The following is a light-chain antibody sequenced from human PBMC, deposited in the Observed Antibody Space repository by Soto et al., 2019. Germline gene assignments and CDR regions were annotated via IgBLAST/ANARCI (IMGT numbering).Light chain of an antibody. CDR1: NIGSKN. V-gene: IGLV3-21*02. Sequence: SYELTQPPSVSVAPGQTARITCEGKNIGSKNVHWYQQKPGQAPVLVVYDDSDRPSGIPERFSGSNSGNTATLTISRVEAGDEADYCCQVWDNTMNWVFGGGTQLTVL. J-gene: IGLJ3*02. CDR2: DDS. CDR3: QVWDNTMNWV.